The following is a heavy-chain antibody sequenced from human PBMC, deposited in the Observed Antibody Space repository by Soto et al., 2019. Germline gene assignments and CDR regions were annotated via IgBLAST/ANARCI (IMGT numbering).Heavy chain of an antibody. J-gene: IGHJ6*02. CDR1: GFTFSSYA. D-gene: IGHD3-10*01. V-gene: IGHV3-23*01. Sequence: EVQLLESGGGLVQPGGSLRLSCAASGFTFSSYAMSWVRQAPGKGLEWVSAMSGSGGSTYYADSVKGRFTISRDNSKNTRYLQMNSMRDEDTDVYYCAKDHYYGAGSYLSYYYYGMDVWGQGTTVTVSS. CDR2: MSGSGGST. CDR3: AKDHYYGAGSYLSYYYYGMDV.